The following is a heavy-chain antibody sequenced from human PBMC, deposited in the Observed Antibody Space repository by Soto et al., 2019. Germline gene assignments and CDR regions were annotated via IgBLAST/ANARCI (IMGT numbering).Heavy chain of an antibody. CDR3: ARGDLGGSGSPASYYYSGLDV. Sequence: DVQLLESGGHLVQPGGSLRLSCAASGFTFSSYAMSWVRQAPGKGLEWFSSVSAGGDMTYYSDSVKGRFTISRDNSNNALFLQMNRLRIEDTALYYCARGDLGGSGSPASYYYSGLDVWGQGTTVTVS. J-gene: IGHJ6*02. CDR1: GFTFSSYA. CDR2: VSAGGDMT. V-gene: IGHV3-23*01. D-gene: IGHD3-10*01.